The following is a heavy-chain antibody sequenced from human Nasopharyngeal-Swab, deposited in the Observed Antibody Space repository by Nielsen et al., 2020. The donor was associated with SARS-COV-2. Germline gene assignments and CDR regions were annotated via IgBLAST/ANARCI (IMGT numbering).Heavy chain of an antibody. CDR2: ISWNSGRI. J-gene: IGHJ3*02. CDR1: GFTFDDYA. CDR3: AKIPLCSSTSCYDDAFDI. V-gene: IGHV3-9*01. D-gene: IGHD2-2*01. Sequence: SLKISCAASGFTFDDYAMHWVRQAPGKGLEGVSGISWNSGRIGYADSVKGRFTISRDNAKNSLYLQMNSLRAEDTALYYCAKIPLCSSTSCYDDAFDIWGQGTMVTVSS.